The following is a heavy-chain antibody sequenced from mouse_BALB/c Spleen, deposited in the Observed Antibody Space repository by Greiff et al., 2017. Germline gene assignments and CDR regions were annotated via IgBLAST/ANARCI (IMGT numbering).Heavy chain of an antibody. Sequence: VQLQQSGPELVKPGASVKMSCKASGYTFTSYWMHWVKQRPGQGLEWIGAIYPGNSDTSYNQKFKGKAKLTAVTSTSTAYMELSSLTNEDSAVYYCTRGGYYGYDGGARYYAMDYWGQGTSVTVSS. J-gene: IGHJ4*01. V-gene: IGHV1-5*01. CDR1: GYTFTSYW. D-gene: IGHD2-2*01. CDR2: IYPGNSDT. CDR3: TRGGYYGYDGGARYYAMDY.